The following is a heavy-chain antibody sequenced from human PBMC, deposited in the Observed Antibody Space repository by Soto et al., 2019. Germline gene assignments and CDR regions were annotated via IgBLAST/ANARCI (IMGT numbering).Heavy chain of an antibody. CDR2: MSHSGGT. D-gene: IGHD1-1*01. Sequence: SETLSLTCAVYGGFVSSGSYYWSRIRQPPGKGLEWIGEMSHSGGTHFNPSLKSRVTISVDTSKNQFSLRMSSVTAADTALYYCARVERGTVTTVVDAFDIWGPGTMVTVSS. V-gene: IGHV4-34*01. J-gene: IGHJ3*02. CDR1: GGFVSSGSYY. CDR3: ARVERGTVTTVVDAFDI.